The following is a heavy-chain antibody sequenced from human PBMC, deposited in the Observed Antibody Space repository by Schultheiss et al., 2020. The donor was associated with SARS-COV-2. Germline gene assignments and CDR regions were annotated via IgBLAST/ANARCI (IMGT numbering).Heavy chain of an antibody. V-gene: IGHV4-34*01. CDR2: INHSGST. D-gene: IGHD1-26*01. CDR3: AGQVGSYMNWFDP. J-gene: IGHJ5*02. Sequence: SETLSLTCAVYGGSFSGYYWSWIRQPPGKGLEWIGKINHSGSTYYNPSLKSRVTISVDTSKNQFSLKLSSVTAADTAVYYCAGQVGSYMNWFDPWGQRTLVTVSS. CDR1: GGSFSGYY.